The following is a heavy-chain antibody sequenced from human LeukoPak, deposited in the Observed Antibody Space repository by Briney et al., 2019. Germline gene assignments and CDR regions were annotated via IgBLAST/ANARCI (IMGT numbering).Heavy chain of an antibody. Sequence: GESLKISCKGSGYSFTSYWIGWVRQMPGKGLEWMGIIYPGDSDTRYSPSFQGQVTISADKSISTAYLEWSSLKAPDTAKYYRARHVIAVAGTGGAYYYMDVWGKGTTVTISS. CDR3: ARHVIAVAGTGGAYYYMDV. D-gene: IGHD6-19*01. V-gene: IGHV5-51*01. J-gene: IGHJ6*03. CDR2: IYPGDSDT. CDR1: GYSFTSYW.